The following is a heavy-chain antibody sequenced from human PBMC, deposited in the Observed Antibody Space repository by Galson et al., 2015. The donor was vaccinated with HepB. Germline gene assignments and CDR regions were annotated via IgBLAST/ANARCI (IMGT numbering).Heavy chain of an antibody. Sequence: SLRLSCAASGFTLSTYGMHWVRQAPGKGLEWVSSISSSNGFIYYADSVKGRFTISRDNAKSSLFLHMNSLRAEDTAVYYCARDPTGADYYGLEVWGQGTTVSASS. D-gene: IGHD1-1*01. CDR2: ISSSNGFI. CDR3: ARDPTGADYYGLEV. V-gene: IGHV3-21*01. J-gene: IGHJ6*02. CDR1: GFTLSTYG.